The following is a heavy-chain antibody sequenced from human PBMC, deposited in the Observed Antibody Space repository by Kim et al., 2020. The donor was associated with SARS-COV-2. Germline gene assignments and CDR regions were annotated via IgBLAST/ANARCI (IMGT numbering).Heavy chain of an antibody. CDR3: ARQVSYYYYMDV. V-gene: IGHV4-59*08. J-gene: IGHJ6*03. CDR2: IYYSGST. CDR1: GGSISSYY. Sequence: SETLSLTCTVSGGSISSYYWSWIRQPPGKGLEWIGYIYYSGSTNYNPSLKSRVTISVDTSKNQFSLKLSSVTAADTAVYYCARQVSYYYYMDVWGKGTTVTVSS.